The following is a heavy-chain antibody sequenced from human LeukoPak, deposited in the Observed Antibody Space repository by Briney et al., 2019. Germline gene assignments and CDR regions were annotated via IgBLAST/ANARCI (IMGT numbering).Heavy chain of an antibody. Sequence: ASVKVSFKASGYTFTVYYMHWVRQAPGQGLEWMGWINPNTGATMYGRKFQGRVTLTRDTSISTAYMELSNLRSDDTALYYCARDRVGSGWPRPYYFEFWGQGSLVTVSS. CDR3: ARDRVGSGWPRPYYFEF. D-gene: IGHD6-19*01. V-gene: IGHV1-2*02. CDR2: INPNTGAT. CDR1: GYTFTVYY. J-gene: IGHJ4*02.